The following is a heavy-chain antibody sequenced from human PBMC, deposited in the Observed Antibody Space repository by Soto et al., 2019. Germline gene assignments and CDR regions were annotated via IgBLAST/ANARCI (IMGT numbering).Heavy chain of an antibody. CDR2: MNPNSGNT. V-gene: IGHV1-8*01. J-gene: IGHJ6*02. D-gene: IGHD3-3*01. CDR1: GYTFTSYD. CDR3: ARGLGGLTYYDFWSGYYTGLRNYYYGMDV. Sequence: GASVKVSCKASGYTFTSYDINWVRQATEQGLEWMGWMNPNSGNTGYAQKFQGRVTMTRNTSISTAYMELSSLRSEDTAVYYCARGLGGLTYYDFWSGYYTGLRNYYYGMDVWGQGTKVTVSS.